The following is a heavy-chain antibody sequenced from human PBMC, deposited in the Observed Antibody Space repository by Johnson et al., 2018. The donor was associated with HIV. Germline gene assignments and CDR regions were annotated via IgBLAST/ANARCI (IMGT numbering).Heavy chain of an antibody. J-gene: IGHJ3*02. V-gene: IGHV3-30*18. CDR2: ISYDGSNK. Sequence: VESGGGVVQPGRSLRLSCAASGFTFSSYGMHWVRQAPGKGLEWVAVISYDGSNKYYADSVKGRFTISRDNSKNTLYLQMNSLRAEDTAVYYCAKDDQNYYGSGSYYDAFDIWGQGTMVTVSS. CDR3: AKDDQNYYGSGSYYDAFDI. D-gene: IGHD3-10*01. CDR1: GFTFSSYG.